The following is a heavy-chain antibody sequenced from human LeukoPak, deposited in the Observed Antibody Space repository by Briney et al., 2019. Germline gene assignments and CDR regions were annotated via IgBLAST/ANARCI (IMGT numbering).Heavy chain of an antibody. J-gene: IGHJ4*02. CDR2: IYYSGST. D-gene: IGHD6-19*01. CDR3: ARVAVVVADPFDY. Sequence: SETLSLTCSVSGGSVSSSSYYWGWIRQSPGKGLEWIGSIYYSGSTYYNPSLQSRVTISVDTSKNQFSLKLTSVTAADTAVYYCARVAVVVADPFDYRGQGTLVTVSA. CDR1: GGSVSSSSYY. V-gene: IGHV4-39*07.